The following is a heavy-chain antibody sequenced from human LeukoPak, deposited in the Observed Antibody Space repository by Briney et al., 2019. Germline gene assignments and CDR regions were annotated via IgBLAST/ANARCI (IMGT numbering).Heavy chain of an antibody. D-gene: IGHD6-19*01. CDR1: GGTFSSYA. V-gene: IGHV1-69*01. CDR2: IIPIFGTA. CDR3: AREEAVAGTLGY. J-gene: IGHJ4*02. Sequence: SVKVSCKASGGTFSSYAISWVRQAPGQGLEWMGGIIPIFGTANYAQKSQGRVTITADESTSTAYMEPSSLRSEDTAVYYCAREEAVAGTLGYWGQGTLVTVSS.